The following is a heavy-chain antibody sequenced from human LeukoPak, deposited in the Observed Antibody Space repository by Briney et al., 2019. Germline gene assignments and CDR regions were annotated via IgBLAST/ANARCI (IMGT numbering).Heavy chain of an antibody. V-gene: IGHV3-33*01. CDR2: IWYDGSNK. J-gene: IGHJ4*02. CDR1: GFTFSSYG. CDR3: ARDSPNIVVVPAALHFDY. D-gene: IGHD2-2*01. Sequence: GRSLRLSCAASGFTFSSYGMHWVRQAPGKGLEWVAVIWYDGSNKYYADSVKGRFTISRDNSKNTLYLQMNSLRAEDTAVYYCARDSPNIVVVPAALHFDYWGQGTLVTVSS.